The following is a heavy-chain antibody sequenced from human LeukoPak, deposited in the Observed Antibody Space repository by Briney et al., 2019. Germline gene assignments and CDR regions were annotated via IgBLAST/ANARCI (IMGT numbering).Heavy chain of an antibody. Sequence: PSETLSLTCSVSGDSMSRYYWSWIRQPPGKGLEWIGYIYYSGSANYNPSLKSRVTISVDTSKNQFSLELSSVTAADTAVFYCARYGSSSVDYWGQGTLVTVST. V-gene: IGHV4-59*12. D-gene: IGHD6-6*01. CDR3: ARYGSSSVDY. CDR1: GDSMSRYY. CDR2: IYYSGSA. J-gene: IGHJ4*02.